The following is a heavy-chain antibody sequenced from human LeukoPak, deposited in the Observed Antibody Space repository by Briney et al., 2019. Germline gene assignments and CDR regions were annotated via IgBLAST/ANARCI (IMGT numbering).Heavy chain of an antibody. Sequence: PGGSLRLSCAASGFTFSSYAMSWVRQAPEKGLEWIGYIYYSGSTNYNPSPKSRVTISVDTSKNQFSLKLSSVTAADTAVYYCARGSGYYLDFDYWGQGTLVTVSS. V-gene: IGHV4-59*01. CDR3: ARGSGYYLDFDY. J-gene: IGHJ4*02. D-gene: IGHD3-22*01. CDR2: IYYSGST. CDR1: GFTFSSYA.